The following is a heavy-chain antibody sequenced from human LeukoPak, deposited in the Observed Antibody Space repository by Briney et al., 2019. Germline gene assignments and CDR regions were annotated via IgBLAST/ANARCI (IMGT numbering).Heavy chain of an antibody. Sequence: PGGSLRLSCAASGFTLSSSGMHWVRQAPGKGLEWVAVIWGDENHKYYGDSVRGRFTISRDNSKNTLYLQMNSLRAEDTAVYYCASVAAAGTLAFDYWGQGTLVTVSS. CDR1: GFTLSSSG. J-gene: IGHJ4*02. CDR2: IWGDENHK. D-gene: IGHD6-13*01. CDR3: ASVAAAGTLAFDY. V-gene: IGHV3-33*01.